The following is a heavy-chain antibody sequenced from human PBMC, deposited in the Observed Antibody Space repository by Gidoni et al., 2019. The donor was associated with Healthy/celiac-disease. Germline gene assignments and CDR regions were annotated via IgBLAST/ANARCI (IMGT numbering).Heavy chain of an antibody. V-gene: IGHV4-31*01. D-gene: IGHD1-26*01. CDR1: GGSISSGRNY. CDR2: IYYSGST. J-gene: IGHJ5*02. CDR3: ARDGKGWEPTYNNWFDP. Sequence: QVKLQESGPGMVKPSQTLSLTCTVSGGSISSGRNYWSWTRQHPGKGLEWIGYIYYSGSTYYNPALKGQVTISVDTSKNQFSLKLSSVTAADTAVYYCARDGKGWEPTYNNWFDPWGQGTLVTVSS.